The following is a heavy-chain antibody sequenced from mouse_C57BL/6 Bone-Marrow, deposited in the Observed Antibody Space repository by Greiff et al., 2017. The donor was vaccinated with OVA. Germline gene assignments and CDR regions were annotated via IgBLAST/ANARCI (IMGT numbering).Heavy chain of an antibody. Sequence: VQLQQPGAELVKPGASVKMSCKASGYTFTSYWITWVKQRPGQGLEWIGDIYPGSGSTNYNEKFKSKATLTVATSSSTAYMQLSSLTSEDSAVYYCARDYYYGSSYWYFDVWGTGTTVTVSS. CDR3: ARDYYYGSSYWYFDV. CDR2: IYPGSGST. CDR1: GYTFTSYW. V-gene: IGHV1-55*01. J-gene: IGHJ1*03. D-gene: IGHD1-1*01.